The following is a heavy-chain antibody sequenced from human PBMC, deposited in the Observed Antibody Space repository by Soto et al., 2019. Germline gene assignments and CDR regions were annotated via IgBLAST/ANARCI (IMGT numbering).Heavy chain of an antibody. D-gene: IGHD2-8*01. CDR2: ISTNGSIT. CDR3: ARATNGLHY. V-gene: IGHV3-74*01. J-gene: IGHJ4*02. CDR1: GFTFNSYT. Sequence: PGGSLRLSCAASGFTFNSYTMAWVRQAPGKGLVWVSPISTNGSITDYADSVKGRFTVSRDNAKNTLYLQMNSLRVDDTAVYYCARATNGLHYWGQGTLVTVSS.